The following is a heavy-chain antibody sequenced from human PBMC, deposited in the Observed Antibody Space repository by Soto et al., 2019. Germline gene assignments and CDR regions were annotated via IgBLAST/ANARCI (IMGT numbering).Heavy chain of an antibody. D-gene: IGHD1-1*01. CDR1: GGSISSSPYY. Sequence: QLQLQESVPGLVKPSETLSLTCTVSGGSISSSPYYWAWIRQPPGKGLQRIGNIYYNGNTFYNPSLRSRVTISKDTSKSQFSLGLSSVTAADTAVYYCSRDEPLTNNWNHLNCWGQGTLVTVPS. J-gene: IGHJ4*02. V-gene: IGHV4-39*02. CDR2: IYYNGNT. CDR3: SRDEPLTNNWNHLNC.